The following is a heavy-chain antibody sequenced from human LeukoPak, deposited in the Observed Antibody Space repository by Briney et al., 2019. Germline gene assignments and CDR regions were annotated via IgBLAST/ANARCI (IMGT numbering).Heavy chain of an antibody. Sequence: GASLKISCKGSGYSFTSYWIGWVRQMPGKGLEWMGIIYPGDSDTRYSPSFQGQVTISADKSISTAYVQWSSLKASDTDMYYCARRPPAAFGGVIPINYFDYWGQGTLVTVSS. CDR3: ARRPPAAFGGVIPINYFDY. CDR2: IYPGDSDT. J-gene: IGHJ4*02. V-gene: IGHV5-51*01. CDR1: GYSFTSYW. D-gene: IGHD3-16*02.